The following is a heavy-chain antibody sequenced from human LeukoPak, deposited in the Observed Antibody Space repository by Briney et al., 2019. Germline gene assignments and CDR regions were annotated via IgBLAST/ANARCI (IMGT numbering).Heavy chain of an antibody. V-gene: IGHV3-66*01. CDR2: IYSGGST. J-gene: IGHJ4*02. D-gene: IGHD3-10*01. CDR3: ARAPGRGYFDY. CDR1: GFTVSSNY. Sequence: GGSLRLSCAASGFTVSSNYMFWVRQAPGKGLEWVSIIYSGGSTYYADSVKGRFTISRDNSKNTLYLQMNSLRAEDTAVYYCARAPGRGYFDYWGQGTLVTVSS.